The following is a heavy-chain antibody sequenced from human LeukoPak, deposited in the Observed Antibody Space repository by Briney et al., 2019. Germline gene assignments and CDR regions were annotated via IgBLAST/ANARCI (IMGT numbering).Heavy chain of an antibody. CDR3: ANLPDYYDSSGYYYWDDY. CDR1: GFTFSSYA. Sequence: GGSLRLSCAASGFTFSSYAVSWVRQAPGKGLEWVSAISGSGGSTYYADSVKGRFTISRDNSKNTLYLQMNSLRAEDTAVYYCANLPDYYDSSGYYYWDDYWGQGTLVTVS. CDR2: ISGSGGST. V-gene: IGHV3-23*01. J-gene: IGHJ4*02. D-gene: IGHD3-22*01.